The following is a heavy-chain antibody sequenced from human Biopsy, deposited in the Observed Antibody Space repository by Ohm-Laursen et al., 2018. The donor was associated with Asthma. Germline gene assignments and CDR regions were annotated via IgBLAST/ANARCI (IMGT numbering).Heavy chain of an antibody. CDR3: AKDIGSREDY. CDR2: VSSSGGAR. D-gene: IGHD5-24*01. Sequence: SLRLSCAASGFRFSDYGMHWVRQAPGKGLEWVASVSSSGGARDYADSVKGRFTISRDNSNTVYLQMKWLRAEDTAVYYCAKDIGSREDYWGQGTLVTVSS. CDR1: GFRFSDYG. J-gene: IGHJ4*02. V-gene: IGHV3-23*01.